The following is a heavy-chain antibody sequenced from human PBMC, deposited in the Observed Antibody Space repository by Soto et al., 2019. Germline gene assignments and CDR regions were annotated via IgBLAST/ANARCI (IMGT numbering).Heavy chain of an antibody. CDR2: IYYSGGT. D-gene: IGHD3-10*01. CDR1: GGSISSGDYY. Sequence: ASETLSLTCTVSGGSISSGDYYWSWIRQPPGKGLEWIGYIYYSGGTYYNPSLKSRVTISVDTSKNQFSLKLSSVTAADTAVYYCARWWFGEFFDYWGQGTLVTVSS. V-gene: IGHV4-30-4*01. J-gene: IGHJ4*02. CDR3: ARWWFGEFFDY.